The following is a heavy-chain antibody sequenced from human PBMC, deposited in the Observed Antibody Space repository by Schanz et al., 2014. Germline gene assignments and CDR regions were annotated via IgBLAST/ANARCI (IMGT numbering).Heavy chain of an antibody. CDR1: GFTFSAYA. J-gene: IGHJ4*02. CDR3: TKDKSQIAVAGLFDL. D-gene: IGHD6-19*01. CDR2: ISWNSGTI. Sequence: EVQLLESGGGLVQPGGSLRLSCAASGFTFSAYAMTWVRQIPGKGLEWVSVISWNSGTIGYADSVKGRFTISRDNAKNSLYLQMNSLRAEDTALYYCTKDKSQIAVAGLFDLWGQGTLVTVSS. V-gene: IGHV3-9*01.